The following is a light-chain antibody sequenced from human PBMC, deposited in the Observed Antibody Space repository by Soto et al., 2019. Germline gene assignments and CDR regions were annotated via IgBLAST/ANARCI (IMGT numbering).Light chain of an antibody. CDR2: DVS. V-gene: IGLV2-14*01. CDR3: SSYTSTSTLRI. CDR1: SSDIGAYNY. Sequence: QSALTQPASVSGSPGQSITIPCTGTSSDIGAYNYVSWYQQHPGKAPKLVIYDVSNRPSGVSNRFSGSKSGNTASLTISGLQAEDEADYYCSSYTSTSTLRIFGGGTKVTVL. J-gene: IGLJ2*01.